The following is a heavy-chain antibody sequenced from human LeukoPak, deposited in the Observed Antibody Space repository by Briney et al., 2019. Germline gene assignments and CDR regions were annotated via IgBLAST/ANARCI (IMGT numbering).Heavy chain of an antibody. V-gene: IGHV4-39*01. Sequence: SETLSLTCTVSGGSLSSSTYYWGWIRQPPGKGLEWIGGIYSSGSSYSNPSHKSRVTICVDTPKNQLSLKLSSVTAADTAVYYCARHGADIVVVPSGSIVYWGQGTLVTVSS. CDR1: GGSLSSSTYY. CDR2: IYSSGSS. J-gene: IGHJ4*02. CDR3: ARHGADIVVVPSGSIVY. D-gene: IGHD2-2*01.